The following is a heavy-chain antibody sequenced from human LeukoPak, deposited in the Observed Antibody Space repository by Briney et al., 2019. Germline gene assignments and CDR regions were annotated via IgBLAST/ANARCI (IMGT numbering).Heavy chain of an antibody. J-gene: IGHJ4*02. CDR1: GFTFSSYW. CDR2: IKKDGSEK. V-gene: IGHV3-7*01. D-gene: IGHD5-18*01. Sequence: GGSLRLSCAASGFTFSSYWMSWVRQAPGKGLEWVANIKKDGSEKYYVDSVKGRFTISRDNAKTSLYLQMNSLKAEDTAVYYCARDLSGVAGYTYGRGIDYWGQGTLVTVSS. CDR3: ARDLSGVAGYTYGRGIDY.